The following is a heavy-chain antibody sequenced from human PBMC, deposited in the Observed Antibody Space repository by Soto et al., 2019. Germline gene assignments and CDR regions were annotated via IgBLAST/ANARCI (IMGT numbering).Heavy chain of an antibody. CDR1: GYTFTSYY. CDR3: ARDSELTFGGVIVIPGVFDY. J-gene: IGHJ4*02. V-gene: IGHV1-46*03. Sequence: QVQLVQSGAEVKKPGASVKVSCKASGYTFTSYYMHWVRQAPGQGLEWMGIINPSGGSTSYAQKFQGRVTMTRDTSTSTVYMELSSLRSEDTAVYYCARDSELTFGGVIVIPGVFDYWGQGTLVTVSS. CDR2: INPSGGST. D-gene: IGHD3-16*02.